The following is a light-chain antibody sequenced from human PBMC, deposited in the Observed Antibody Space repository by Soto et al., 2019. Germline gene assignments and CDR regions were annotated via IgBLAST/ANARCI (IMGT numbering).Light chain of an antibody. CDR2: GAS. CDR1: QSVSSSY. CDR3: QQYGTSRWT. Sequence: EIVLTQSPGTLSLSPGERATLSCRASQSVSSSYLAWYQQKPGQAPRLLIYGASSRATGIPERFGGSGSGTDFTLTISRLEPEDFAVYYCQQYGTSRWTFGQGPKVEIK. J-gene: IGKJ1*01. V-gene: IGKV3-20*01.